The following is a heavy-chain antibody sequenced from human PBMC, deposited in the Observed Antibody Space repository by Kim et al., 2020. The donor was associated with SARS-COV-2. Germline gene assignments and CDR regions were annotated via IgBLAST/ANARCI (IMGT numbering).Heavy chain of an antibody. D-gene: IGHD6-19*01. J-gene: IGHJ4*02. V-gene: IGHV4-59*13. CDR2: IYYSGST. CDR3: ARAGSGNRPNFDY. CDR1: GGSINNYY. Sequence: SETLSLTCTVSGGSINNYYWSWIRQPPGKGLEWIGYIYYSGSTNYNPSLKSRVTISVDTSKNQFSLKLSSVTAADTAVYYCARAGSGNRPNFDYWGQGTLVTVSS.